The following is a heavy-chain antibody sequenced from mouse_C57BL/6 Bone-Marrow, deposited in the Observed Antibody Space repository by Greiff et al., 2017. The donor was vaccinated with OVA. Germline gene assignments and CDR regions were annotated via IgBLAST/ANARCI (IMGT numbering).Heavy chain of an antibody. CDR1: GYTFTDYY. V-gene: IGHV1-77*01. J-gene: IGHJ1*03. Sequence: VQLQQSGAELVKPGASVKISCKASGYTFTDYYINWVEQRPGQGLEWIGKIGPGSGSTYYNEKFKGKATLTADKSSSTAYMQLNSLTSEDSAVFFGVSGGDSYYDWYFDVWGTGTTVTVSS. D-gene: IGHD2-12*01. CDR3: VSGGDSYYDWYFDV. CDR2: IGPGSGST.